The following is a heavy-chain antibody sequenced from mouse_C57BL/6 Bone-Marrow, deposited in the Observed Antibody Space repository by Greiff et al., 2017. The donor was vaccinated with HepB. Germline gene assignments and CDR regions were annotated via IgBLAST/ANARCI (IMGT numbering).Heavy chain of an antibody. CDR2: ISYDGRN. Sequence: EVKVEESGPGLVKPSQSLSLTCSVTGYSITSGYYWNWNRQFPGNKLDWMGYISYDGRNHYNPSLKNRISITRDTSKNQCFLKLNSVTTEDTATYYFARDSKWYYAMDYWGQGTSVTVSS. V-gene: IGHV3-6*01. D-gene: IGHD2-5*01. J-gene: IGHJ4*01. CDR1: GYSITSGYY. CDR3: ARDSKWYYAMDY.